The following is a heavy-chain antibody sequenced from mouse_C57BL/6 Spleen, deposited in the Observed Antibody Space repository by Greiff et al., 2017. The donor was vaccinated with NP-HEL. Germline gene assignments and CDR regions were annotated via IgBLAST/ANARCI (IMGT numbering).Heavy chain of an antibody. CDR3: ASTIKNY. Sequence: VQLQQSGAELVRPGTSVKVSCKAFGYAFTNYLIEWVKQRPGQGLEWIGVINPGSGGTNYNEKFKGKATLTADKSSSTAYMQLSSLTSEDSAVYFCASTIKNYWGQGTTLTVSS. J-gene: IGHJ2*01. CDR1: GYAFTNYL. V-gene: IGHV1-54*01. CDR2: INPGSGGT. D-gene: IGHD2-1*01.